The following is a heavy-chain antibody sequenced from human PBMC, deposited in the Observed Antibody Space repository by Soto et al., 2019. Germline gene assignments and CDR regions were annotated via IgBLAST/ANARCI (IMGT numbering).Heavy chain of an antibody. Sequence: EVQVLATGGGLIQPGGSLRFSCAASGFTVNSNYMSWVRQAPGEGLQWVSITNTGGTTYYADSVKGRFTVSRDNSKNTLYLQMNSLRAEDTAVYYCAKGDGFILAVWGQGTTVSVSS. D-gene: IGHD1-26*01. V-gene: IGHV3-53*02. CDR2: TNTGGTT. J-gene: IGHJ6*02. CDR1: GFTVNSNY. CDR3: AKGDGFILAV.